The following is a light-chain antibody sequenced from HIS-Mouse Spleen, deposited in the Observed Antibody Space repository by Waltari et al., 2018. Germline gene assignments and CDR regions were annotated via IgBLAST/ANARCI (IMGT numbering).Light chain of an antibody. Sequence: QSALTQPASVSGSPGPSITISCTGTSSDVGGSNLVSWYQQHPGKAPKPMIYEGSKRPSGVSNRFSGSKSGNTASLTISGLQAEDEADYYCCSYAGSSNVVFGGGTKLTVL. J-gene: IGLJ2*01. V-gene: IGLV2-23*01. CDR1: SSDVGGSNL. CDR2: EGS. CDR3: CSYAGSSNVV.